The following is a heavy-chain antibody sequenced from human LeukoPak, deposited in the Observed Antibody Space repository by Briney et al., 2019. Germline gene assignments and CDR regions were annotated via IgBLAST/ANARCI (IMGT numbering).Heavy chain of an antibody. J-gene: IGHJ4*02. CDR3: ARLVSSGWGEDY. CDR1: GGSISSSSYY. V-gene: IGHV4-39*07. D-gene: IGHD6-19*01. Sequence: SETLSLTCTVSGGSISSSSYYWGWIRQPPGKGLEWVGSIYYSGSTYYNPSLKSRVTTSVDTSKNQFSLKLSSVTAADTAVYYCARLVSSGWGEDYWGQGTPVTVSS. CDR2: IYYSGST.